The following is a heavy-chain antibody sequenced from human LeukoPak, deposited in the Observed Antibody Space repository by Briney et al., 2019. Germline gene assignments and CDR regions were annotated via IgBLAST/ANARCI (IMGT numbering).Heavy chain of an antibody. Sequence: ASVKVSCKASGYTFTSYYMHWVRQPPGQGLEWMGIINPSGGSTSYAQKFHGRVTMTRVMSTSTVYMELSSLRSEDTAVYYCAREVGGYCSTTSCSNNWFDPWGQGTLVTVSS. CDR2: INPSGGST. V-gene: IGHV1-46*01. D-gene: IGHD2-2*01. J-gene: IGHJ5*02. CDR3: AREVGGYCSTTSCSNNWFDP. CDR1: GYTFTSYY.